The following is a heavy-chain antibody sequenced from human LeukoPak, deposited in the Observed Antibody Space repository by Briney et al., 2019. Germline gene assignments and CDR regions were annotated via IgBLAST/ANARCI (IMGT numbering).Heavy chain of an antibody. D-gene: IGHD4-23*01. CDR1: GFTFSSYA. Sequence: PGGSLRLSCAASGFTFSSYAMHWVRQAPGKGLEWVAVISYDGSNKYYADSVKGRFTISRDNSKNTLYLQMNSLRAEDTAVYYCVRVPYGGNSHLDYWGQGTLVTVSS. J-gene: IGHJ4*02. CDR3: VRVPYGGNSHLDY. CDR2: ISYDGSNK. V-gene: IGHV3-30-3*01.